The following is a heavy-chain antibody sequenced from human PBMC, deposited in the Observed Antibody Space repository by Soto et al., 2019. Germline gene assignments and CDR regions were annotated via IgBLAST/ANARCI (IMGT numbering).Heavy chain of an antibody. CDR3: ARDAAVPGESDRFDY. Sequence: QVQLVQSGAEVKKPGSSVKVSCKASGGTFSSYAISWVRQAPGQGLEWIGEAYHNGLTDYNPSLKSRVTMSVDTSKNEFSLKLTSLTAADTAIYYCARDAAVPGESDRFDYWGQGTLVTVSS. D-gene: IGHD6-19*01. V-gene: IGHV1-69*17. CDR1: GGTFSSYA. CDR2: AYHNGLT. J-gene: IGHJ4*02.